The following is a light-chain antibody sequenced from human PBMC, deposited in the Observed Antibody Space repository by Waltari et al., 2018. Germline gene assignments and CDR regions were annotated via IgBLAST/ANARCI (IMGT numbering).Light chain of an antibody. Sequence: TVVTQEPSLTVSPGGTVTLTSAPSTEAVTSAYYPNWVQQTPGQAPRALIHSTTVRYSWTPTRFSGSLLGDKAALTLSGVQPEDEADYYCLLYYGGPWVFGGGTKVTVL. V-gene: IGLV7-43*01. CDR2: STT. CDR3: LLYYGGPWV. CDR1: TEAVTSAYY. J-gene: IGLJ3*02.